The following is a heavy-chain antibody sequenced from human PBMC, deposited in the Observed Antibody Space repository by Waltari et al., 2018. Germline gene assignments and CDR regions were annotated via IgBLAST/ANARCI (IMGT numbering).Heavy chain of an antibody. Sequence: QLQLQESGPGLVKPSDTLFLSCTVSGDSINGNSYYWAWIRQPPGKGLEWIASLDFSGDTHYSPALKSRVTICVATPNSQLSLKLRSVTAEDTGVYYCARHSAKSFSSWFFNLWGRGTLVTVSS. CDR2: LDFSGDT. V-gene: IGHV4-39*01. CDR3: ARHSAKSFSSWFFNL. D-gene: IGHD3-10*01. J-gene: IGHJ2*01. CDR1: GDSINGNSYY.